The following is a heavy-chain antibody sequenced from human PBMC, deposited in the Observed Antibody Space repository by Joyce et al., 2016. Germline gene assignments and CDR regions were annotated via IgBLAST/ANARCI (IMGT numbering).Heavy chain of an antibody. CDR1: GFTFSSYW. CDR2: SNRDGSST. CDR3: ARLRRWSGPSDC. Sequence: EVQLVESGGGLVQPGGSLRLSCAASGFTFSSYWMYWVRKAPGKGLVGVSRSNRDGSSTTYADSVKGRFTISRDNAKNTLYLQMNSLRAEDTAVYYCARLRRWSGPSDCWGQGTLVTVSS. D-gene: IGHD4-23*01. V-gene: IGHV3-74*03. J-gene: IGHJ4*02.